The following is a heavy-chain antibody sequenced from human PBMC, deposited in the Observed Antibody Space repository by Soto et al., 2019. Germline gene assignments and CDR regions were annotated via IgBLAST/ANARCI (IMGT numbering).Heavy chain of an antibody. CDR3: ARVVLTQDIVVVPAAGFEP. CDR1: GGSISSGGYY. V-gene: IGHV4-31*03. J-gene: IGHJ5*02. Sequence: SETLSLTCTVSGGSISSGGYYRIWIRQHPGKGLEWIGYIIHSGSTYYNPSLKSRVTISVDTSKNQFSLKLSSVTAADTAVYYCARVVLTQDIVVVPAAGFEPWGQGTLVPGSP. D-gene: IGHD2-2*01. CDR2: IIHSGST.